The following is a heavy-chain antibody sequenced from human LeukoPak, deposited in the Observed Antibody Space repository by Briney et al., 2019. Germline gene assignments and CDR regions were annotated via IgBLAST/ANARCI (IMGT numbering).Heavy chain of an antibody. V-gene: IGHV5-10-1*01. Sequence: GESLKISCKGSGYSFTSYWISWVRQMPGKGLEWMGRIDPSDSYTNYSPSFQGHVTISADKSISTAYLQWSSLKASDTAMYYRARLAYCGGDCYSCDYWGQGTLVTVSS. D-gene: IGHD2-21*02. J-gene: IGHJ4*02. CDR1: GYSFTSYW. CDR2: IDPSDSYT. CDR3: ARLAYCGGDCYSCDY.